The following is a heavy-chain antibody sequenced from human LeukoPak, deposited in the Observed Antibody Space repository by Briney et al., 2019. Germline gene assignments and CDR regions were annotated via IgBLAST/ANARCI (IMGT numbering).Heavy chain of an antibody. CDR3: ARGPIYGDYYYYYMDV. CDR1: GYTFTGYY. CDR2: INPNSGGT. D-gene: IGHD4-17*01. V-gene: IGHV1-2*02. Sequence: ASVKVSCKASGYTFTGYYMHWVRQAPGQGLEWMGWINPNSGGTSYAQKFQGRVTMTRDTSISTAYMELSRLRSDDTAVYYCARGPIYGDYYYYYMDVWGKGTTVTVS. J-gene: IGHJ6*03.